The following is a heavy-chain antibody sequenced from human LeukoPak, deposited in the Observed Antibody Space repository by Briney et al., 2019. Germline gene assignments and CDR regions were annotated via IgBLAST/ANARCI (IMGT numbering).Heavy chain of an antibody. CDR1: GFTSSIHW. CDR3: ARVFQSSSSWYEDAFDI. CDR2: IKQDGSEK. J-gene: IGHJ3*02. D-gene: IGHD6-13*01. Sequence: GGSLRLSCAASGFTSSIHWTSWVRQAPGEGLEWVGNIKQDGSEKYYVDSVKGRFTISRDNDKNSLYLQMNSLRAEDTAVYYCARVFQSSSSWYEDAFDIWGQGTMVTVSS. V-gene: IGHV3-7*01.